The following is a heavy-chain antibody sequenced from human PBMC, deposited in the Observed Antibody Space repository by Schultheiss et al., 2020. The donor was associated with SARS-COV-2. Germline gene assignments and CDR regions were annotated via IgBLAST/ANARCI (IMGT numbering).Heavy chain of an antibody. Sequence: GGSLRLSCKASGYTFTSYGISWVRQAPGQGLEWMGNTNYVQKLQGRVTMTTDTSTSTAYMELRSLRSDDTAVYYCARDDRYDRNPARFDYWGQGTLVTVSS. CDR2: NT. D-gene: IGHD3-22*01. J-gene: IGHJ4*02. V-gene: IGHV1-18*01. CDR1: GYTFTSYG. CDR3: ARDDRYDRNPARFDY.